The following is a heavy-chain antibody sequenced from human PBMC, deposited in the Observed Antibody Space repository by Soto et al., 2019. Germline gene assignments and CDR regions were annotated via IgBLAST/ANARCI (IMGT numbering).Heavy chain of an antibody. CDR1: GYTFTSYY. D-gene: IGHD7-27*01. J-gene: IGHJ4*02. Sequence: QVQLVQSGAEVKKPGASVKVSCKASGYTFTSYYMHWVRQAPGQGLEWMGIINPSAGSTNYAQKFQGRVTMTRATSTSTVYMELSSLRSEDXXLYYCARARTGDFDYWGQGTLVTVSS. V-gene: IGHV1-46*01. CDR3: ARARTGDFDY. CDR2: INPSAGST.